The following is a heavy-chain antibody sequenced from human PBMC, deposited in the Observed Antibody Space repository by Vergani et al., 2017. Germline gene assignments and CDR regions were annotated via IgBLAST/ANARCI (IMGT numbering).Heavy chain of an antibody. CDR2: ISSDGDST. Sequence: EVQLQESGGGLVKPGGSLRVSCAASGFSFSTYSINWVRQAPGKGLEWVSTISSDGDSTYYADSVKGRFTISRDNSKNTLSLQMNSLTAEDTAIYYCAGPQGTSAYYYGGFDYWGQGILVTVSS. J-gene: IGHJ4*02. D-gene: IGHD3-22*01. CDR3: AGPQGTSAYYYGGFDY. V-gene: IGHV3-23*01. CDR1: GFSFSTYS.